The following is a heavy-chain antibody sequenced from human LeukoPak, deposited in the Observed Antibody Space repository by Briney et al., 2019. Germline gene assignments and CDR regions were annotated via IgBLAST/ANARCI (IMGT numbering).Heavy chain of an antibody. CDR3: ARVIVGYYYDSKLFDY. Sequence: SQTLSLTCTVSGGSISSGDYYWSWIRQPPGKGLEWIGSIYYSGSTYYNPSLKSRVTISVDTSKNQFSLKLSSVTAADTAVYYCARVIVGYYYDSKLFDYWGQGTLVTVSS. D-gene: IGHD3-22*01. J-gene: IGHJ4*02. V-gene: IGHV4-39*07. CDR1: GGSISSGDYY. CDR2: IYYSGST.